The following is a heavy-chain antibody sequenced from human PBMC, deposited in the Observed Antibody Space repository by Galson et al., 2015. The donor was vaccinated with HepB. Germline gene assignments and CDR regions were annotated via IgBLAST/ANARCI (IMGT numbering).Heavy chain of an antibody. CDR1: GFTFDDYA. CDR3: AKDLGYCSSTSCRGPFDY. CDR2: ISWNSGSI. V-gene: IGHV3-9*01. J-gene: IGHJ4*02. Sequence: SLRLSCAASGFTFDDYAMHWVRQAPGKGLEWVSGISWNSGSIGYADSVKGRFTISRDNAKNSLYLQMNSLRAEDTALYYCAKDLGYCSSTSCRGPFDYRGQGTLVTVSS. D-gene: IGHD2-2*01.